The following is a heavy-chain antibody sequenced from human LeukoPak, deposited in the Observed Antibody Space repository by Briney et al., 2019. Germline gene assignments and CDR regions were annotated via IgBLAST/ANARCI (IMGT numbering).Heavy chain of an antibody. V-gene: IGHV3-7*01. Sequence: HPGGSLRLSCAASGFTFSRYRMTWVRQTPGKGLEWVANIYEDGSEKNYVDSVKGRFTISRDNAKNLLYLRMNSLRAEDTAIYYCARENSGIAATDIIDSWGQGTLVTVSS. CDR2: IYEDGSEK. J-gene: IGHJ4*02. D-gene: IGHD6-13*01. CDR1: GFTFSRYR. CDR3: ARENSGIAATDIIDS.